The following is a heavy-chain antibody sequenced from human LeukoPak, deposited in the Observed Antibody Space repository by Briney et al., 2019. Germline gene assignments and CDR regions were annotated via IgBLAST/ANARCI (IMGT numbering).Heavy chain of an antibody. V-gene: IGHV4-39*07. CDR2: IYYGGST. CDR3: ASGPRYCSSTSCYLTWLPDYFDY. Sequence: SETLSLTCTVSGGSISSSSYYWGWIRQPPGKGLEWIGSIYYGGSTYYNPSLKSRVTISVDTSKNQFSLKLSSVTAADTAVYYCASGPRYCSSTSCYLTWLPDYFDYWGQGTLVTVSS. J-gene: IGHJ4*02. CDR1: GGSISSSSYY. D-gene: IGHD2-2*01.